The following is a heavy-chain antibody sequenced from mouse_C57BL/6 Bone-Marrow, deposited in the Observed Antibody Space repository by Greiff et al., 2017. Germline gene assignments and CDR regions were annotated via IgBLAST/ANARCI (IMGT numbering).Heavy chain of an antibody. D-gene: IGHD3-2*02. J-gene: IGHJ2*01. CDR2: IDPANGNT. Sequence: VHVKQSVAELVRPGASVKLSCTASGFNIKNTYMHWVKQRPEQGLEWIGRIDPANGNTKYAPKFQGKATITADTSSNTAYLQLSSLTSEDTAIYYCARWQLRLGYFDYWGQGTTLTVSS. V-gene: IGHV14-3*01. CDR3: ARWQLRLGYFDY. CDR1: GFNIKNTY.